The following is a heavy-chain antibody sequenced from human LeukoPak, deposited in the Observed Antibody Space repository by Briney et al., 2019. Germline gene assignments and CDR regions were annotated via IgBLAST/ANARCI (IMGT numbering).Heavy chain of an antibody. CDR3: ARDGPGVAIAHDAFDI. Sequence: PGGSLRLSCAASGFTFSSYSMNWVRQAPGKGLEWVSSISSSSSYIYYADSVKGRFTISRDNAKNSLYLQMNSLRAEDAAVYYCARDGPGVAIAHDAFDIWGQGTMVTVSS. V-gene: IGHV3-21*01. CDR2: ISSSSSYI. D-gene: IGHD3-3*01. J-gene: IGHJ3*02. CDR1: GFTFSSYS.